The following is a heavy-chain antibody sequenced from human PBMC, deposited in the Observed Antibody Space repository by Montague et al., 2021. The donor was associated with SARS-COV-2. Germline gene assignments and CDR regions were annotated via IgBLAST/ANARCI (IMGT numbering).Heavy chain of an antibody. J-gene: IGHJ4*02. CDR2: INHSGST. D-gene: IGHD3-22*01. CDR3: ARGTKRVFTYVHDSSGYASDY. Sequence: SETLSLTCAVYGGSFSGYYWSWIRQPPGKELEWIGEINHSGSTKYNPSLKSRVTISVVTSKNQFSLKLSSVTAADTAVYYCARGTKRVFTYVHDSSGYASDYWGQGTLVTVSS. CDR1: GGSFSGYY. V-gene: IGHV4-34*01.